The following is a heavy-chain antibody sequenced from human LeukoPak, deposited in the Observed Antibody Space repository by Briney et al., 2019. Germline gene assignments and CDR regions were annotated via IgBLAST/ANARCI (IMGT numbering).Heavy chain of an antibody. V-gene: IGHV4-59*08. Sequence: SETLSLTCTVPGGSINSYYWSWIRQPPGKGLEWIGCIYYSGSTSYNPSLKRRVTILIDTSKNQFSLKLSSVTAADTAVYYCARRVVSSASYYFDYWGQGTLVTVSS. D-gene: IGHD3-22*01. CDR3: ARRVVSSASYYFDY. CDR2: IYYSGST. CDR1: GGSINSYY. J-gene: IGHJ4*02.